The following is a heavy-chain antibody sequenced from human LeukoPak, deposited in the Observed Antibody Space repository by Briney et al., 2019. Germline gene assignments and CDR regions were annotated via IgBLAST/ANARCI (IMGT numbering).Heavy chain of an antibody. V-gene: IGHV3-30-3*01. D-gene: IGHD6-6*01. CDR2: ISYDGSNK. Sequence: PGRSLRLSCAASGFTFSSYAMHWVRQAPGKGLEWVAVISYDGSNKYYADSVKGRFTISRDNSKNTLYLQMNSLRAEDTAVYYCARAGNSSSFDYWGQGTLVTVSS. J-gene: IGHJ4*02. CDR3: ARAGNSSSFDY. CDR1: GFTFSSYA.